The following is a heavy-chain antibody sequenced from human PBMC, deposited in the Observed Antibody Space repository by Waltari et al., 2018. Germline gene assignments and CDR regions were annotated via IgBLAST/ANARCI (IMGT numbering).Heavy chain of an antibody. CDR1: GLSITSTRPS. V-gene: IGHV4-39*01. Sequence: QLQLQESGPGLVKPSETLSLTCSVSGLSITSTRPSWGWLRQPPGQGLEWVGTMSYTGATYSSPSLDSRVTVSRDTSKNQLSLKLVSVTAADTAVYYCATYIGASVGTAAFDVWGQGTMVTVSS. CDR2: MSYTGAT. J-gene: IGHJ3*01. D-gene: IGHD5-12*01. CDR3: ATYIGASVGTAAFDV.